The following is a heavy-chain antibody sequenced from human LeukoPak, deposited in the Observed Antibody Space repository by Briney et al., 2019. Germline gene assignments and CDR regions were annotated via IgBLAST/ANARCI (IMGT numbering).Heavy chain of an antibody. CDR1: GYTFTSYA. CDR2: INAGNGNT. Sequence: GASVKVSCKASGYTFTSYAMHWVRQAPGQRLEWMGWINAGNGNTKYSQKFQGRVTIATDTSTSTAYMELRSLRSDDTAVYYCARSEGTAAAEGYWGQGTLVTVSS. J-gene: IGHJ4*02. D-gene: IGHD6-13*01. CDR3: ARSEGTAAAEGY. V-gene: IGHV1-3*01.